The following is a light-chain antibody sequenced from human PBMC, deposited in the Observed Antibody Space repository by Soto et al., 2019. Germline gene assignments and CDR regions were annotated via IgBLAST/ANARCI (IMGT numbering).Light chain of an antibody. CDR3: CSYAGDYTFI. V-gene: IGLV2-11*01. CDR1: SSDVGVYNY. Sequence: QSALIQPRSVSGSPGQSVTISCTGTSSDVGVYNYVSWYRQLPGKAPKLMIYDVITRPSGVPDPFSGSKSGNTASLTISGLQAEDEAEYYCCSYAGDYTFIFGTGTKLTVL. J-gene: IGLJ1*01. CDR2: DVI.